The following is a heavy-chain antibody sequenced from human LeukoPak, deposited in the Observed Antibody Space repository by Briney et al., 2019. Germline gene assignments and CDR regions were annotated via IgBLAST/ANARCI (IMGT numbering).Heavy chain of an antibody. J-gene: IGHJ4*02. Sequence: GGPLRLSCAASGFTFSSYSMNWVRQAPGKGLEWVSSISSSSSYIYYADSVKGRFTISRDNAKNSLYLQMNSLRAEDTAVYYCARAGGDYFDYWGQGTLVTVSS. V-gene: IGHV3-21*01. CDR1: GFTFSSYS. CDR2: ISSSSSYI. D-gene: IGHD1-14*01. CDR3: ARAGGDYFDY.